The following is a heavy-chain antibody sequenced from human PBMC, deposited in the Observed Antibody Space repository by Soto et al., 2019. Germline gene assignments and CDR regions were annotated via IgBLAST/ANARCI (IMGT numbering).Heavy chain of an antibody. CDR3: AIPDY. J-gene: IGHJ4*02. CDR2: INHSGST. Sequence: LSLTCTVSGGSISSYYWSWIRQPPGKGLEWIGEINHSGSTNYNPSLKSRVTISVDTSKNQFSLKLSSVTAADTAVYYCAIPDYWGQGTQVTVSS. CDR1: GGSISSYY. V-gene: IGHV4-34*01.